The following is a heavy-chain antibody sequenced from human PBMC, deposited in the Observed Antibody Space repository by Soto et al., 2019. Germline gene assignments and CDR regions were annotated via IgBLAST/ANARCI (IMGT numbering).Heavy chain of an antibody. J-gene: IGHJ2*01. V-gene: IGHV4-59*01. Sequence: SEILSLTCTVSGGSITDYYWSWIRQPPGKALEWIGYGYHSVSIHYNPSLKTRLTISVDTSENQFSLRLSSVTAADTAVYYCARAFAGFGAYWYFDLWGRGTLVTSPQ. D-gene: IGHD3-16*01. CDR3: ARAFAGFGAYWYFDL. CDR1: GGSITDYY. CDR2: GYHSVSI.